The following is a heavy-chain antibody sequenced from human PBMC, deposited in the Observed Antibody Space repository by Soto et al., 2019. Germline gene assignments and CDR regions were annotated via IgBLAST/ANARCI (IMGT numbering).Heavy chain of an antibody. V-gene: IGHV3-23*01. CDR1: GFTFSSYA. Sequence: GGSLRLSCAASGFTFSSYAMSWVRQAPGKGLEWVSAISGSGGSTYYADSVKGRFTISKDNSKNTLYLQMNSLRAEDTAVYYCAKSHDIVLMVYASIPDMDVWGQGTTVTVSS. CDR3: AKSHDIVLMVYASIPDMDV. J-gene: IGHJ6*02. D-gene: IGHD2-8*01. CDR2: ISGSGGST.